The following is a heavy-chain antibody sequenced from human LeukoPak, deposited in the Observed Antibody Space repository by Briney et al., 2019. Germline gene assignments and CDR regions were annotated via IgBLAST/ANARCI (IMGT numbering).Heavy chain of an antibody. V-gene: IGHV4-34*01. Sequence: SETLSLTCAVYGGSFSGYYWSWIRQPPGKGLEWIGEINHSGSTNYNPSLKSRVTISVDTSKNQSSLKLSSVTAADTAVYYCARGQTFRFGYSYGYWGQGTLVTVSS. J-gene: IGHJ4*02. CDR2: INHSGST. D-gene: IGHD5-18*01. CDR1: GGSFSGYY. CDR3: ARGQTFRFGYSYGY.